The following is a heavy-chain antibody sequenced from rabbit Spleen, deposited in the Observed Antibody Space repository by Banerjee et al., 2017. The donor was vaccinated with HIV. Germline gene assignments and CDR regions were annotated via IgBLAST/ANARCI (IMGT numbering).Heavy chain of an antibody. D-gene: IGHD1-1*01. Sequence: QEHLEESGGDQVKPGASLTITCTASEDSFSYSSYICLVRHAPGKGLEWIACIDVGSSGFTYFATWAKGRFTISKTSSTTVTLQMTRLTAADTATYFCARDTSSSFSSYGMDLWGPGTLVTVS. CDR2: IDVGSSGFT. V-gene: IGHV1S45*01. CDR1: EDSFSYSSY. J-gene: IGHJ6*01. CDR3: ARDTSSSFSSYGMDL.